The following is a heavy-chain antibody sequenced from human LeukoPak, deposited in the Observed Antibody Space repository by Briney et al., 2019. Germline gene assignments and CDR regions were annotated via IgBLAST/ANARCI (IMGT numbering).Heavy chain of an antibody. D-gene: IGHD3-3*01. V-gene: IGHV3-33*08. Sequence: GRSLRLSCAASGFTFSSYGMHWVRQAPGKGLEWVAFIRYDGSNKYYADSVKGRFTISRDNAKNSLYLQMNSLRAEDTAVYYCARGPHLRIFGAVAHDAFDIWGQGTMVTVSS. CDR2: IRYDGSNK. J-gene: IGHJ3*02. CDR1: GFTFSSYG. CDR3: ARGPHLRIFGAVAHDAFDI.